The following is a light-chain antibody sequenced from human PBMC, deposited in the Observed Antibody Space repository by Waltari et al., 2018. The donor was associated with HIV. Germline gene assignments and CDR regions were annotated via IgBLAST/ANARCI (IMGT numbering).Light chain of an antibody. V-gene: IGLV6-57*01. CDR1: SGSIASNY. CDR2: EDN. Sequence: NFMLAQPHSVSESPGKTITISCTRTSGSIASNYVQGYQRRPGSPPATVIYEDNRRPSGVPDRFSGSIDSSSNSASLTISGLKTEDEADYYCQSYDRNSQVFGGGTKLTVL. CDR3: QSYDRNSQV. J-gene: IGLJ3*02.